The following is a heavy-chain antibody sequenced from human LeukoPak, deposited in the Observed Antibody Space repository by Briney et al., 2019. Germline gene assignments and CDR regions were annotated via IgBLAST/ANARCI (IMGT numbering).Heavy chain of an antibody. V-gene: IGHV1-2*02. J-gene: IGHJ4*02. CDR3: AREGSLPPNFDY. CDR1: GYTFTGYY. Sequence: ASVKVSCKASGYTFTGYYMHWVRQAPGQGLEWLAWINPNSGGTNYAQKFQGRVTMTRDTSISTAYMELSRLRSDDTAVYYCAREGSLPPNFDYWGQGTLVTVSS. D-gene: IGHD3-10*01. CDR2: INPNSGGT.